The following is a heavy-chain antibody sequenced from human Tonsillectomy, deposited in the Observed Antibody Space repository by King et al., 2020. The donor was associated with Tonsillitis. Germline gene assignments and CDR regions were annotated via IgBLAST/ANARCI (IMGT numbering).Heavy chain of an antibody. Sequence: QLQESGPGLVKPSETLSLTCTVSGGSISSYYWSWIRQPPGKGLEWIGYIYYRGSTNYNPSLKSRVTISVDTSKNQFSLKLSSVTAADTAVYYCASTRYYYFGMDVWGQGTTVTVSS. CDR2: IYYRGST. J-gene: IGHJ6*02. CDR3: ASTRYYYFGMDV. V-gene: IGHV4-59*01. CDR1: GGSISSYY.